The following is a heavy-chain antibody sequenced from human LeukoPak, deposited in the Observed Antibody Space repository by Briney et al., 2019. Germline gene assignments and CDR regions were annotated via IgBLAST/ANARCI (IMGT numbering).Heavy chain of an antibody. CDR3: ARGRYYYGSGSHRKNWFDP. Sequence: SETLSLTCTVSGASISSTTYYWGWIRQPPRKGLEWIASIYYSGSTYYNPSLKSRVTISVDTSKNQFSLKLSSVTAADTAVYYCARGRYYYGSGSHRKNWFDPWGQGTLVTVSS. V-gene: IGHV4-39*07. CDR1: GASISSTTYY. CDR2: IYYSGST. J-gene: IGHJ5*02. D-gene: IGHD3-10*01.